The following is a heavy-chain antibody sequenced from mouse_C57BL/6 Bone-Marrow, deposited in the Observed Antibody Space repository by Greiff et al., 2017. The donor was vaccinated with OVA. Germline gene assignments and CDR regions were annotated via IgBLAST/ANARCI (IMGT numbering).Heavy chain of an antibody. CDR3: ARTLYYGSSYGYFDV. Sequence: EVQLVESGPELVKPGASVKIPCKASGYTFTDYNMDWVKQSHGKSLEWIGDINPNNGGTIYNQKFKGKATLTVDKSSSTAYMELRSLTSEDTAVYYCARTLYYGSSYGYFDVWGTGTTVTVSS. J-gene: IGHJ1*03. D-gene: IGHD1-1*01. CDR2: INPNNGGT. CDR1: GYTFTDYN. V-gene: IGHV1-18*01.